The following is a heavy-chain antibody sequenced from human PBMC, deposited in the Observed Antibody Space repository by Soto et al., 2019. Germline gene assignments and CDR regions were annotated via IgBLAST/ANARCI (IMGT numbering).Heavy chain of an antibody. V-gene: IGHV1-69*04. CDR1: GGTFSSYT. CDR2: IIPILGIA. Sequence: SVKVSCKASGGTFSSYTISWVRQAPGQGLEWMGRIIPILGIANYAQKFQGRVTITADKSTSTAYMELSSLRSEDTAVYYCARDYGDNDAFDIWGQGTMVTVSS. CDR3: ARDYGDNDAFDI. D-gene: IGHD4-17*01. J-gene: IGHJ3*02.